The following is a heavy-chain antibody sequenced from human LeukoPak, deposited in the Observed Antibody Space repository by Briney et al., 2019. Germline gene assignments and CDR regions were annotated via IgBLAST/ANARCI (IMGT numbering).Heavy chain of an antibody. V-gene: IGHV4-38-2*01. CDR3: ARQGGNWDY. CDR2: IYHSGST. Sequence: SETLSLTCAVSGYSISSGYYWGWIRQPPGKGLEWIGSIYHSGSTYYNPSLKSRVTISVDTSKNQFSLKLSSVTAADTAVYYCARQGGNWDYWGQGTLVSVSS. J-gene: IGHJ4*02. CDR1: GYSISSGYY. D-gene: IGHD2-21*01.